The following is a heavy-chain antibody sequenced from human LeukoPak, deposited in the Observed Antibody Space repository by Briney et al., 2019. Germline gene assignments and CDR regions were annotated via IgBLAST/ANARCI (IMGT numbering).Heavy chain of an antibody. D-gene: IGHD3-22*01. Sequence: GGSLRLSCVASGFTVSSYYVSWVRQAPGKGLEWVSVIYSGGTTYYADSVEGRFTISRDNAKNSLYLQMNSLRAEDTAVYYCARDTYYYDSSGYPTFDYWGQGTLVTVSS. CDR2: IYSGGTT. CDR1: GFTVSSYY. J-gene: IGHJ4*02. V-gene: IGHV3-53*01. CDR3: ARDTYYYDSSGYPTFDY.